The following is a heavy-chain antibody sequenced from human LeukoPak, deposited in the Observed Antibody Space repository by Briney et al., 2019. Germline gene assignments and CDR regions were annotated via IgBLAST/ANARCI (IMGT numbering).Heavy chain of an antibody. D-gene: IGHD1-14*01. Sequence: GGSLRLSCAASGFTFGNSWVHWVRQAPGKGLVWVSLINADGSTTTYADSVKGRFTISRDNARNTLSLQMTSLTIEDTAVYYCVVVVEPPDSDGFDVWGQGTMITVSS. J-gene: IGHJ3*01. CDR3: VVVVEPPDSDGFDV. V-gene: IGHV3-74*01. CDR1: GFTFGNSW. CDR2: INADGSTT.